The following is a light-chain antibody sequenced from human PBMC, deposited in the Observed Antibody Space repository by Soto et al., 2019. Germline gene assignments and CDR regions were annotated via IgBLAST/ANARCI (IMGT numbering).Light chain of an antibody. V-gene: IGKV1-6*01. Sequence: AIQLTQSPSSLSASVGDRVTITCRASQGIRNDLGWYQQKPGKAPKLLIYKASRLESGVLSRFSGSGSGTEFTLTISRLEPEDFAVYYCQQHGSSLWTFGQGTKVDI. CDR1: QGIRND. CDR3: QQHGSSLWT. CDR2: KAS. J-gene: IGKJ1*01.